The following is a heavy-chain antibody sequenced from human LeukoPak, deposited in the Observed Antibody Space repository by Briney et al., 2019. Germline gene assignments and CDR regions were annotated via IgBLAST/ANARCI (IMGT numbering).Heavy chain of an antibody. Sequence: SETPSLTCTVSGGSISSSSYYWGWIRQPPGKGLEWIGSIYYSGSTYYNPSLKSRVTISVDTSKNQFSLKLSSVTAADTAVYYCARHSSSNFDYWGQGTLVTVSS. D-gene: IGHD6-13*01. CDR2: IYYSGST. J-gene: IGHJ4*02. CDR3: ARHSSSNFDY. CDR1: GGSISSSSYY. V-gene: IGHV4-39*01.